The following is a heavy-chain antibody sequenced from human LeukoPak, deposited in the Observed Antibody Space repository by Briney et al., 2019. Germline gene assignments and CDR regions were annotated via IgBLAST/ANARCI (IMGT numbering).Heavy chain of an antibody. Sequence: SETLSLTCSVSGGSISSSSSYWGRIRQPPGKGLEWIGSIYYSGTTYYNPSLKSRVTISVDTSKNQLSLKLSSVTAADTALYYCARLDYYVSAVDVWGQGTTVTVSS. V-gene: IGHV4-39*01. CDR2: IYYSGTT. D-gene: IGHD3-10*02. CDR3: ARLDYYVSAVDV. CDR1: GGSISSSSSY. J-gene: IGHJ6*02.